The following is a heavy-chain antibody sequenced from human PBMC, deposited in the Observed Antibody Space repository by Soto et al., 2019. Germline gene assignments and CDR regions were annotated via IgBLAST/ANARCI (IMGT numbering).Heavy chain of an antibody. CDR2: MNPNSGNT. D-gene: IGHD6-13*01. CDR1: GYTFTSYD. V-gene: IGHV1-8*01. J-gene: IGHJ4*02. Sequence: ASVKVSCKASGYTFTSYDINWVRQATGQGLEWMGWMNPNSGNTGYAQKFQGRVTMTRNTSISTAYMELSSLRSEDTTVYYGARGVGGSWSFDYWGQGTLVTVSS. CDR3: ARGVGGSWSFDY.